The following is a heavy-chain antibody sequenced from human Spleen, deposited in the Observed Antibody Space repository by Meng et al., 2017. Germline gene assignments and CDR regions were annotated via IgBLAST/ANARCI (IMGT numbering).Heavy chain of an antibody. V-gene: IGHV4-61*02. CDR1: GGSSSSGSYY. D-gene: IGHD6-13*01. CDR2: IYTSGST. CDR3: ARDEDISAAGYLFGDY. Sequence: SETLSLTCTVSGGSSSSGSYYWSWIRQPAGKGLEWIGRIYTSGSTNYNPSLKSRVTISVDTSKNQFSLKLSSVTAADTAVYYCARDEDISAAGYLFGDYWGHGTLVTVSS. J-gene: IGHJ4*01.